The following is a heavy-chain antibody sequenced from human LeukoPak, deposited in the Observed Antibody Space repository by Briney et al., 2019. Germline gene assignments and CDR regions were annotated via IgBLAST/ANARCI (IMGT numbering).Heavy chain of an antibody. CDR3: ARGGGDTGFYFDY. V-gene: IGHV4-39*07. Sequence: PSETLSLTCTVSGGSISNSDYYWGWIRQPPGKGLEWIGSIYYRGSTYYNPSLKSRVTISIDTSKNQFSLKLSSVTAADTAVYYCARGGGDTGFYFDYWGQGTLVTVSS. D-gene: IGHD3-10*01. CDR2: IYYRGST. CDR1: GGSISNSDYY. J-gene: IGHJ4*02.